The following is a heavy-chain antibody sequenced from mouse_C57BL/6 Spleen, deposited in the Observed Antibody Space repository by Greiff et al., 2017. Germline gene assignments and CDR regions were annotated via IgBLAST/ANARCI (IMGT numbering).Heavy chain of an antibody. D-gene: IGHD2-1*01. CDR1: GYTFTDHT. J-gene: IGHJ4*01. Sequence: VQLQQSDAELVKPGASVKISCKVSGYTFTDHTIHWMKQRPEQGLEWIGYIYPRDGSTKYNEKFKGKATVTADKSSSTAYMQLNSLTSEDSAVYFCARTGGNYPYAMDYWGQGTSVTVSS. CDR2: IYPRDGST. CDR3: ARTGGNYPYAMDY. V-gene: IGHV1-78*01.